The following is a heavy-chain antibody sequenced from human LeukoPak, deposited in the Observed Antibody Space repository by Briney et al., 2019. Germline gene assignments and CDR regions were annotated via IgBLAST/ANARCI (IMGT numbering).Heavy chain of an antibody. J-gene: IGHJ4*02. Sequence: ASVKVSCKASAYTFTGYYMHWVRQAPAQGLEWMGWINPDSGGTNYAQKFQGRVTMTRDTSISTAYMEVSRLRSDDTAVYYCAREGSGWYGNFDYWGQGTLVTVSS. V-gene: IGHV1-2*02. D-gene: IGHD6-19*01. CDR2: INPDSGGT. CDR3: AREGSGWYGNFDY. CDR1: AYTFTGYY.